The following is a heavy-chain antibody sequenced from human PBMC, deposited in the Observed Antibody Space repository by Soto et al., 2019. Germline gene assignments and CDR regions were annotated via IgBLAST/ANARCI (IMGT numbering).Heavy chain of an antibody. CDR2: IYYSGTT. Sequence: SETLSLTCAVYGGSFSGYYWSWIRQHPGKGLEWIGYIYYSGTTYYNPSLKSRVTISVDTSKNQFSLKLSSVTAADTAVYYCAGQPDYWGQGTLVTVSS. J-gene: IGHJ4*02. CDR3: AGQPDY. V-gene: IGHV4-31*11. CDR1: GGSFSGYY.